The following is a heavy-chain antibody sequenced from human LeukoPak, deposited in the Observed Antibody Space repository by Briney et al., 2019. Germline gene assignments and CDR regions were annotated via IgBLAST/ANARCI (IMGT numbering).Heavy chain of an antibody. CDR2: INPSGGTT. D-gene: IGHD6-19*01. J-gene: IGHJ4*02. CDR3: ARGRPGSGWSFDY. CDR1: GYRFTTYY. V-gene: IGHV1-46*01. Sequence: GASVKVSCKASGYRFTTYYMHWVRQAPGQGLEWMGIINPSGGTTNYAQKFQGRVTMTRDTSTTTVYMELSSLRSEDTAVYYCARGRPGSGWSFDYWGQGTLVTVSS.